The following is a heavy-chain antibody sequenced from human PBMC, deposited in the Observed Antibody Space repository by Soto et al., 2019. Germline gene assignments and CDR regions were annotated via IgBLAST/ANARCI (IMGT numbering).Heavy chain of an antibody. J-gene: IGHJ4*02. V-gene: IGHV3-23*01. CDR1: GFTFSSYA. D-gene: IGHD3-22*01. Sequence: GGSLRLSCAASGFTFSSYAMSWVRQAPGKGLEWVSAISGSGGSTYYADSVKGRFTISRDNSKNTLYLQMNSLRAEDTAVYYCAKPTTTYYYDSSGYGFDYWGQGTLVTVSS. CDR3: AKPTTTYYYDSSGYGFDY. CDR2: ISGSGGST.